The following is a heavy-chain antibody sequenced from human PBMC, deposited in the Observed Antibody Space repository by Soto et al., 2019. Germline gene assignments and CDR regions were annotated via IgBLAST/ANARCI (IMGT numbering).Heavy chain of an antibody. CDR2: MNPNSGNT. CDR1: GYTFTSYD. D-gene: IGHD2-15*01. V-gene: IGHV1-8*01. Sequence: ASVKVSCKASGYTFTSYDINWVRQAIGQGIEWMGWMNPNSGNTGYAQRFQGRVTMTRNTSISTAYMELSSLGSEDTAVYYCARNVDCIGDNCGSIVVYWGQGSLVTVSS. CDR3: ARNVDCIGDNCGSIVVY. J-gene: IGHJ4*02.